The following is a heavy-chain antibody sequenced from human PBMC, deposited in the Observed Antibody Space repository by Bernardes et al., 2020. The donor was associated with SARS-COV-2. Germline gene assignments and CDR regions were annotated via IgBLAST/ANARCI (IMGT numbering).Heavy chain of an antibody. Sequence: GGSLRLSCAASGFTVRSNHMSWVRQAPGKGLEWVSITYSGDSTYYADSVKGRFTISRDDSKNTLYLQMNSLRAEDTAVYYCARVSMYAFDIWGQGTVATVSS. V-gene: IGHV3-53*01. D-gene: IGHD3-16*02. CDR1: GFTVRSNH. CDR3: ARVSMYAFDI. CDR2: TYSGDST. J-gene: IGHJ3*02.